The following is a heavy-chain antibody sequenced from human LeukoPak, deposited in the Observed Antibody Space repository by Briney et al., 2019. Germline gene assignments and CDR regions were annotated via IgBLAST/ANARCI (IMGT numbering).Heavy chain of an antibody. CDR1: GASISSSTDY. J-gene: IGHJ4*02. V-gene: IGHV4-39*02. CDR2: IYYSGST. CDR3: ARDRARATDFDY. D-gene: IGHD1-26*01. Sequence: SETLSLTCTVSGASISSSTDYWGWIRQPPGKGLEWIANIYYSGSTYYNPSLKSRVTISVDTSKNQFSLTLTSVTAADTAVYYCARDRARATDFDYWGQGTLVTVSS.